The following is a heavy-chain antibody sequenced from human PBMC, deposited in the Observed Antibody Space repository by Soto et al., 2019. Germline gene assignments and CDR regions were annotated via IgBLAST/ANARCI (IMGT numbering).Heavy chain of an antibody. Sequence: GVLRLSCAASGFTFSSYSMNWVRQAPGKGLEWVSSISSSSSYIYYADSVKGRFTISRDNAKNSLYLQMNSLRAEDTAVYYCARGAIGSRISAFDIWGQGTMVTVSS. CDR1: GFTFSSYS. D-gene: IGHD2-2*02. CDR3: ARGAIGSRISAFDI. J-gene: IGHJ3*02. CDR2: ISSSSSYI. V-gene: IGHV3-21*01.